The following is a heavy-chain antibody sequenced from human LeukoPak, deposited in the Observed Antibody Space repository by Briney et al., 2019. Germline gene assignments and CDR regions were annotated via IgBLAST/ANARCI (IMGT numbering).Heavy chain of an antibody. J-gene: IGHJ4*02. CDR3: ARGYSGYEEDDY. CDR1: GFTVSSNY. D-gene: IGHD5-12*01. V-gene: IGHV3-66*01. CDR2: IYSGGST. Sequence: GGSLRLSCAASGFTVSSNYMSWVRQAPWKGLEWVSVIYSGGSTYYADSVKGRFTISRVNSKNTLYLQMNSLRAEDTAVYYCARGYSGYEEDDYWGQGTLVTVSS.